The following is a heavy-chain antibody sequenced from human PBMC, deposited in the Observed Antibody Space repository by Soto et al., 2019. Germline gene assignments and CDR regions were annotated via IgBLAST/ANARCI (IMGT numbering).Heavy chain of an antibody. J-gene: IGHJ4*01. V-gene: IGHV1-18*01. CDR2: VSAYNGER. Sequence: QVQLVQSGAEVKKPGASVKVSCKASGYTFTNYGINWVRQAPGQGLEWLGWVSAYNGERRYAQRVQARVIMTTDTSKTTAYMELRSLRSDDTAVYYCSRGTSIPASGDYWGQGNLVTVPS. CDR3: SRGTSIPASGDY. CDR1: GYTFTNYG. D-gene: IGHD6-6*01.